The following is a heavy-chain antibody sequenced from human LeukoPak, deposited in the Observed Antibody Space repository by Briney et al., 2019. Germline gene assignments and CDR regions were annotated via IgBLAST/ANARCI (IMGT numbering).Heavy chain of an antibody. Sequence: GGSLRLSCAASGFSFTIYAMSWVRQAPGKGLEWVASISQNSGIYYADSVKGRFTISRDNSKNTLYLQMNSLRAEDTAVYYCAKYPYYYDSSGYYAEYFQHWGQGTLVTVSS. CDR1: GFSFTIYA. CDR3: AKYPYYYDSSGYYAEYFQH. V-gene: IGHV3-23*01. J-gene: IGHJ1*01. D-gene: IGHD3-22*01. CDR2: ISQNSGI.